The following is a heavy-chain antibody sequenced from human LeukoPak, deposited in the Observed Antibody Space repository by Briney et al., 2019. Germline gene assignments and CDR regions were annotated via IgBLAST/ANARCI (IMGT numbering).Heavy chain of an antibody. J-gene: IGHJ5*02. V-gene: IGHV3-23*01. Sequence: PGGSLRLSCAASGFTFSSYAMSWVRQAPGKGLEWVSAISGSGGSTYYADSVEGRFTISRDSSKNTLYLQMSSLRAEDTAVYFCARGGRDYSNYWFDPWGQGILVTVSS. D-gene: IGHD4-11*01. CDR3: ARGGRDYSNYWFDP. CDR1: GFTFSSYA. CDR2: ISGSGGST.